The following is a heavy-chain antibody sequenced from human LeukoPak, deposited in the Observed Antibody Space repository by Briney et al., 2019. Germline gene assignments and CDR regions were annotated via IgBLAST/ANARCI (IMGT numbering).Heavy chain of an antibody. D-gene: IGHD6-6*01. CDR2: VFYSGST. V-gene: IGHV4-59*01. CDR1: GDSISGYY. J-gene: IGHJ4*02. CDR3: ATDLGARLDY. Sequence: PSETLSLTCTVSGDSISGYYWSWIRQPPGKGLEWIGYVFYSGSTSYNPSLKSRVTISLDTSKSQFSLKLSSVTAVDTAVYYCATDLGARLDYWGQGTLVTVSS.